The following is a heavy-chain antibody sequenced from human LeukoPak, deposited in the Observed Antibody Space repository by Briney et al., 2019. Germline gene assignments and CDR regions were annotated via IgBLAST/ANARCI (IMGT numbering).Heavy chain of an antibody. V-gene: IGHV1-3*01. J-gene: IGHJ4*02. D-gene: IGHD2-2*01. Sequence: ASVKVSCKASGYTFTSYAMHWVRQAPGQRLEWMGWINAGNGNTKYSQKFQGRVTITRDTSASTAYMELSSLRSEDTAVYYCARLHCSSTSCPPGYWGQGTLVTVSS. CDR2: INAGNGNT. CDR1: GYTFTSYA. CDR3: ARLHCSSTSCPPGY.